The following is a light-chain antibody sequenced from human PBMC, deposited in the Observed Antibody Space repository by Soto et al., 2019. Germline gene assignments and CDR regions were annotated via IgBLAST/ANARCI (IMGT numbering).Light chain of an antibody. Sequence: KRVTITCRASQSVSTWLAWYQQKPGKAPKLLIYKASSLESGVPSRFSGSGSWTENTLTIYKLHPESLPTCCSQQHNCYSPPFGDGTRLEIK. CDR3: QQHNCYSPP. CDR2: KAS. CDR1: QSVSTW. J-gene: IGKJ5*01. V-gene: IGKV1-5*03.